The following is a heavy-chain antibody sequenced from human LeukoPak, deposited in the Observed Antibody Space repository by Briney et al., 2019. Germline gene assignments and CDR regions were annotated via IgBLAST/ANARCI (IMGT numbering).Heavy chain of an antibody. D-gene: IGHD2-2*01. CDR1: GGSFSGHY. V-gene: IGHV4-34*01. Sequence: SETLSLTCAVYGGSFSGHYWSWIRQPPGKGLEWIGEINHSGSTNYNPSLKSRVTISVDTSKNQFSLKLSSVTAADTAVYYCASPSAPRYCSSTSCSRPFDIWGQGTMVTVSS. J-gene: IGHJ3*02. CDR2: INHSGST. CDR3: ASPSAPRYCSSTSCSRPFDI.